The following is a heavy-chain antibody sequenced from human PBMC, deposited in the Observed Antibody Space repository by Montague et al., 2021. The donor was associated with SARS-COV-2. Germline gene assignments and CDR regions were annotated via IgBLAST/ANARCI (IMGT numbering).Heavy chain of an antibody. V-gene: IGHV4-59*12. D-gene: IGHD3-9*01. Sequence: SETLSLTCTDSGGSISSFYWSWFRQPPGKGLEWIGYISDSGSTNYNPSLTSRVTMSVDTSKNQFSLKVSSVTAADTAVYYRARDGSLRFEILIGPRHYYYGMDVWGQGTTVTVSS. CDR2: ISDSGST. CDR1: GGSISSFY. J-gene: IGHJ6*02. CDR3: ARDGSLRFEILIGPRHYYYGMDV.